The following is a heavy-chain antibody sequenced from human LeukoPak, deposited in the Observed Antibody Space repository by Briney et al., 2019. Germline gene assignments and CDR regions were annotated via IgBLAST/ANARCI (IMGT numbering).Heavy chain of an antibody. CDR3: ARGRESIAALNWFDP. V-gene: IGHV3-21*01. D-gene: IGHD6-6*01. Sequence: GGSLRLSCAASGFTFSSYSMNWVRQAPGKGLEWVSSISSSSSYIYYADSVKGRFTISRDNAKNSLYLQMNSLRAEDTAVYYCARGRESIAALNWFDPWGQGTLVTVSS. J-gene: IGHJ5*02. CDR1: GFTFSSYS. CDR2: ISSSSSYI.